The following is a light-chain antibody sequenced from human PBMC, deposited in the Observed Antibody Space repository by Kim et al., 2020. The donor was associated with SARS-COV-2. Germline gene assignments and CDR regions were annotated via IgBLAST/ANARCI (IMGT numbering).Light chain of an antibody. CDR2: GAS. Sequence: SPGERVTRSCRASQSVSNNLAWYQHKPGQPPRLLIYGASTRATGVPARFSGSGSGTDFTLTVSSLQSEDFAIYYCHQYNDWPPGDTFGKGTKLEI. V-gene: IGKV3-15*01. J-gene: IGKJ2*01. CDR1: QSVSNN. CDR3: HQYNDWPPGDT.